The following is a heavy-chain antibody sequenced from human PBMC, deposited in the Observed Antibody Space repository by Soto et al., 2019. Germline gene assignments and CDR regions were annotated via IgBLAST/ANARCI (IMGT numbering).Heavy chain of an antibody. CDR2: IWYDGSND. D-gene: IGHD2-2*01. CDR3: TRGYCSSYSCYGAAMDV. V-gene: IGHV3-33*01. Sequence: VQLVESGGGVVQPGRSLRLSCAASGFTFSSYGMHWVRQAPGKGLEWGAVIWYDGSNDDYVDSVKGRFTISRDNSNNMLYLEMNRLRAEDTAIYYCTRGYCSSYSCYGAAMDVWGQGTTITVAS. CDR1: GFTFSSYG. J-gene: IGHJ6*02.